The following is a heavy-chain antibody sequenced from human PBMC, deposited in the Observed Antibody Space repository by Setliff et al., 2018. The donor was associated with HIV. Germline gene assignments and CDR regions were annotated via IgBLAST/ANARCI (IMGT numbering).Heavy chain of an antibody. CDR3: AKTTPQPHYYYYVDV. V-gene: IGHV1-18*01. J-gene: IGHJ6*03. CDR1: GYIFSTYG. D-gene: IGHD4-17*01. CDR2: ISASNGNT. Sequence: ASVKVSCKASGYIFSTYGISWVRQAPGQGLEWMGWISASNGNTHYAQKVQGRVTLITDTSTNTAYMELRSLRSDDAAVYYCAKTTPQPHYYYYVDVWGKGTTVTVPS.